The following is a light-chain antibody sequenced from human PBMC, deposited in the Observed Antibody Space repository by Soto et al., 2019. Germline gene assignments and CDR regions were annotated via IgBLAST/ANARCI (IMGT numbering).Light chain of an antibody. CDR1: QSVSSSY. CDR3: QQYNNWPRT. J-gene: IGKJ1*01. CDR2: GAS. V-gene: IGKV3-15*01. Sequence: EIVLTQSPGTLSLSPGERATLSCRASQSVSSSYLAWYQQRPGQAPRLLIYGASTGATGVPARFSGSGSGTDFTLTISSLQSEDFAVYYCQQYNNWPRTFGQGTKVEIK.